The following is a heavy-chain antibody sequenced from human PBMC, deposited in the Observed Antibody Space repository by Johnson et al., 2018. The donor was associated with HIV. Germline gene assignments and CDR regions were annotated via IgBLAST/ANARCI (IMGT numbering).Heavy chain of an antibody. CDR2: ISCSGGST. J-gene: IGHJ3*02. V-gene: IGHV3-23*04. CDR1: GFTFSSYA. D-gene: IGHD2-21*01. CDR3: AKDFVTHGAFDI. Sequence: VQLVESGGGVVRPGGSLRLPCAASGFTFSSYALSWVRQAAGQGLASGSAISCSGGSTYYADSVKGRFTFSRDNAKNTLHLPMNSLRAEDMAVYYCAKDFVTHGAFDIWGQGTMVTVSS.